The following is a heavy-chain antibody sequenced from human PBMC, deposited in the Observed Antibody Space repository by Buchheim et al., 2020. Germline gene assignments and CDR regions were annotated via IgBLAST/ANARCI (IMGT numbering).Heavy chain of an antibody. V-gene: IGHV1-2*04. D-gene: IGHD6-19*01. CDR2: INPNSGGT. CDR1: GYTFTGYY. CDR3: ARDLSDSSGWYEGNYYYYGMDV. J-gene: IGHJ6*02. Sequence: QVQLVQSGAEVKKPGASVKVSCKASGYTFTGYYMHWVRQAPGQGLEWMGWINPNSGGTNYAQKFQGWVTMTRDTSISTASMELSRLRSDDTAVYYCARDLSDSSGWYEGNYYYYGMDVWGQGTT.